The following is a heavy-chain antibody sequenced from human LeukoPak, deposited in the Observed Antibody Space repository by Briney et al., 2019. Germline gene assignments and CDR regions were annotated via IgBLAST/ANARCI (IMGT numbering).Heavy chain of an antibody. CDR1: GFTFSSYG. V-gene: IGHV3-30*02. CDR3: AKKVGQLLYYYYYMDV. D-gene: IGHD2-2*01. CDR2: IRYDGSNK. J-gene: IGHJ6*03. Sequence: GGSLRLSCAASGFTFSSYGMHWVRQAPGKGLEWVALIRYDGSNKYYADSVKGRFTISRDNSKNTLYLQMNSLRAEDTAVYYCAKKVGQLLYYYYYMDVWGKGTTVTVSS.